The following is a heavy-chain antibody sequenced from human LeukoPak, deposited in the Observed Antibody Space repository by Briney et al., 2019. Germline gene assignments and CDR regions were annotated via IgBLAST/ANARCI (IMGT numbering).Heavy chain of an antibody. CDR3: ARGRAPMVRGVIGY. J-gene: IGHJ4*02. CDR2: INHSGST. Sequence: SETLSLTCAVYGGSFSGSYWSWIRQPPGKGLEWIGEINHSGSTNYNPSLKSRVTISVDTSKNQFSLKLSSVTAADTAVYYCARGRAPMVRGVIGYWGQGTLVTVSS. D-gene: IGHD3-10*01. V-gene: IGHV4-34*01. CDR1: GGSFSGSY.